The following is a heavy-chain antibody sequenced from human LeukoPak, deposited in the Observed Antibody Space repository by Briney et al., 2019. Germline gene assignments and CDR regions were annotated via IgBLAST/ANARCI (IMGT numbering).Heavy chain of an antibody. J-gene: IGHJ4*02. CDR3: TTDLVGATDF. V-gene: IGHV3-15*07. D-gene: IGHD1-26*01. CDR2: IKSKADGGTA. Sequence: GGSLRLSCAASGFTFSNAWMNWVRQAPGKGLEWVGRIKSKADGGTADYAAPVKGRFSISRDDSKNTLYLQMNSLKSEDTAVYYCTTDLVGATDFWGQGTLVTVSS. CDR1: GFTFSNAW.